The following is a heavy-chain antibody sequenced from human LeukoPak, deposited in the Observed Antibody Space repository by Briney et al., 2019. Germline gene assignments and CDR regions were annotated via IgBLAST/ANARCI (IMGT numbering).Heavy chain of an antibody. CDR2: ISSSGSTI. D-gene: IGHD3-3*01. CDR1: GFSFSSYS. CDR3: ARVLREWLLFGWFDP. Sequence: GGSLRLSCAASGFSFSSYSVNWVRQAPGKGLEWVSYISSSGSTIYYADSLKGRFTISRDNAKNSLYLQMNSLRAEDTAVYYCARVLREWLLFGWFDPWGQGTLVTVSS. J-gene: IGHJ5*02. V-gene: IGHV3-48*04.